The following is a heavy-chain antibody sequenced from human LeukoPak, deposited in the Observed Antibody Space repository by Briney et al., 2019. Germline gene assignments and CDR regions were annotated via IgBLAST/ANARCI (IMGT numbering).Heavy chain of an antibody. Sequence: GGSLRLSCGASGLTFSTYSMNWVRQAPGKGLEWVSYISSDSGTIYYADSVKGRFTISRDNSKNTLYLQMNSLRAEDTAAYYCAKSQEGSYYYDASGRWGQGTLVTVSS. CDR2: ISSDSGTI. J-gene: IGHJ4*02. CDR3: AKSQEGSYYYDASGR. V-gene: IGHV3-48*01. D-gene: IGHD3-22*01. CDR1: GLTFSTYS.